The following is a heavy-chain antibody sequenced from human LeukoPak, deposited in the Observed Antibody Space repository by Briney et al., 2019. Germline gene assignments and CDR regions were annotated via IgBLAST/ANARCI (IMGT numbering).Heavy chain of an antibody. D-gene: IGHD3-22*01. CDR2: ISSSSSYI. J-gene: IGHJ4*02. CDR3: ARRGFYDTSGYLFDY. V-gene: IGHV3-21*01. Sequence: GGSLRLSCAASGFTFSSYSMNWVRQAPGKGLEWVSSISSSSSYIYYADSVKGRFTISRDNAKNSLYLQMNSLRAEDTAVYYCARRGFYDTSGYLFDYWGQGTLVTVSS. CDR1: GFTFSSYS.